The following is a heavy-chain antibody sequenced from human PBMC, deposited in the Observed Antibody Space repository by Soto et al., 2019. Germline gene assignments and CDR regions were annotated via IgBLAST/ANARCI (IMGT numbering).Heavy chain of an antibody. CDR1: GYTFKSNG. D-gene: IGHD1-26*01. CDR2: ISPHNAHT. J-gene: IGHJ4*02. CDR3: ARDKGILYGAGRRDY. Sequence: QVQLVQSGPEVKKPGASVKVSCKAPGYTFKSNGISWVRQAPGQGLEWLGWISPHNAHTSYAQKSQGRVTMTTDTSTSTAYMELRSLGSDDTAVYYCARDKGILYGAGRRDYWGQGTLVTVSS. V-gene: IGHV1-18*01.